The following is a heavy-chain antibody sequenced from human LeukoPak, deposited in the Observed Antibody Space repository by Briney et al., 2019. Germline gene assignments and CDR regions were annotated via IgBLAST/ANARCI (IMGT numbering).Heavy chain of an antibody. CDR2: IYYSGST. V-gene: IGHV4-39*01. CDR3: ARAGHQWELLSYYFDY. J-gene: IGHJ4*02. Sequence: SETLSLTCTVSGGSISSSSYYWGWIRQPPGKGLEWIGSIYYSGSTYYNPSLKSRVTISVDTSKNQFSLKLSSVTAADTAVYYCARAGHQWELLSYYFDYWGQGTLVTVSS. D-gene: IGHD1-26*01. CDR1: GGSISSSSYY.